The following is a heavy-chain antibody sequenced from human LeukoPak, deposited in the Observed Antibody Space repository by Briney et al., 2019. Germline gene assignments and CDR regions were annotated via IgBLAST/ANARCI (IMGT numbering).Heavy chain of an antibody. D-gene: IGHD3-16*02. J-gene: IGHJ4*02. CDR2: INHSGST. CDR1: GGSFSGYY. Sequence: PSETLSLTCAVYGGSFSGYYWSWIRQPPGKGLEWIGEINHSGSTNYNPSLKSRVTISVDTSKNQFSLKLSSVTAAGTAVYYCARTRSHDYVWGSYRPRGSFDYWGQGTLVTVSS. V-gene: IGHV4-34*01. CDR3: ARTRSHDYVWGSYRPRGSFDY.